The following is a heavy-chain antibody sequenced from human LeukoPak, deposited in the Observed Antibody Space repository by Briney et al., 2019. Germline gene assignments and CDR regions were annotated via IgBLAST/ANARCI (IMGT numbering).Heavy chain of an antibody. Sequence: SETLSLTCTVSGGSISSYYWSWIRQPPGKGLEWIGYIYYSGSTNYNPSLKSRVTISVDTSKNQFSLKLSSVTAADTAVYYCARYGNSSSWFNWFDPWGQGTLVTVSS. CDR2: IYYSGST. J-gene: IGHJ5*02. D-gene: IGHD6-13*01. V-gene: IGHV4-59*01. CDR1: GGSISSYY. CDR3: ARYGNSSSWFNWFDP.